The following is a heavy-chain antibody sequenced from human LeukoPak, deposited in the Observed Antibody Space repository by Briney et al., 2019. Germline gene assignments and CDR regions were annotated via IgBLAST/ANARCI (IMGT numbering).Heavy chain of an antibody. V-gene: IGHV1-69*13. D-gene: IGHD2-2*01. Sequence: GASVKVSCKASGGTFSSYAISWVRQAPGQGLEWMGGIIPIFGTANYAQKFQGRVTITADESTSTAYMELSSLRPEDTAVYYCARRVPAAMVDDAFDIWGQGTMVTVSS. CDR2: IIPIFGTA. CDR3: ARRVPAAMVDDAFDI. J-gene: IGHJ3*02. CDR1: GGTFSSYA.